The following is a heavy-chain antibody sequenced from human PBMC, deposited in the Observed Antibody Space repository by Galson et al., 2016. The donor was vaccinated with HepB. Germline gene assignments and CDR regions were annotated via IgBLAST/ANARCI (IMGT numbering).Heavy chain of an antibody. CDR3: AAGYNWGY. V-gene: IGHV4-59*12. CDR2: IYYSGST. D-gene: IGHD1-20*01. J-gene: IGHJ1*01. Sequence: SETLSLTCNVSGGSISGYYCSWIRQPPGKGLEWIGYIYYSGSTNYNPSLKSRVPISVDTSKNQFSLKLSSVTAADTAVYYSAAGYNWGYWGQGALVTVSS. CDR1: GGSISGYY.